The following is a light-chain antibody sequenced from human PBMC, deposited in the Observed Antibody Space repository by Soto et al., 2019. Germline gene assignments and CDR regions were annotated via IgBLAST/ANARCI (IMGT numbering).Light chain of an antibody. V-gene: IGLV2-14*03. CDR1: SSDVGAYEH. CDR3: SSYSTTNILV. CDR2: DVN. J-gene: IGLJ1*01. Sequence: SVVAQPASVSGSPGQSVTISCTGASSDVGAYEHVSWYQQHPGRAPKLILYDVNNRPSGVSNHFSGSKSGNTASLVISGLQANDEADYYCSSYSTTNILVFGSGTKVTVL.